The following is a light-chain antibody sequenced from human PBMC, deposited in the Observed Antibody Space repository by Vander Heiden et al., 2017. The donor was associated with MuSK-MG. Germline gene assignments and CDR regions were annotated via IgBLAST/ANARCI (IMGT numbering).Light chain of an antibody. CDR3: QQSDRAPWT. J-gene: IGKJ1*01. CDR1: QNTSSS. Sequence: DLQITQSPSSLSASVGDRVPLTCRARQNTSSSLNWYQQKPGKAPNLLIYAASILQSGVPARFSGSGSGTDFTLTISSLQPEDVATYYCQQSDRAPWTFGQGTKVEIK. CDR2: AAS. V-gene: IGKV1-39*01.